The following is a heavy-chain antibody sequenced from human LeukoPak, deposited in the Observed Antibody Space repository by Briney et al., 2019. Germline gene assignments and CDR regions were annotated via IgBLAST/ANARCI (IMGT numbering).Heavy chain of an antibody. CDR2: IYDSGST. CDR3: ARQTASGWYPFDH. V-gene: IGHV4-59*08. Sequence: SETLSLTCTVSGGSISISFWSWIRQPPGKGLEWIGYIYDSGSTNYNPSLKSRVTMPIDTSKNQFSLKLSSVTAADTAVYYCARQTASGWYPFDHWGQGTLVTVSS. J-gene: IGHJ4*02. D-gene: IGHD6-19*01. CDR1: GGSISISF.